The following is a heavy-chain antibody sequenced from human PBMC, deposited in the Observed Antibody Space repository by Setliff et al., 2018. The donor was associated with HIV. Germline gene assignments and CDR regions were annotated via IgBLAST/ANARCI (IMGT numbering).Heavy chain of an antibody. CDR3: ARVRLYNAALDY. J-gene: IGHJ4*02. D-gene: IGHD3-10*01. CDR1: GFTFITST. CDR2: ISSSGSYI. Sequence: PGGSLRLSCAVSGFTFITSTMNWVRQAPGKGLEWVASISSSGSYIHFADSVKGRFTISRDNAKNSQYLLMNSLRPEDTAVYYCARVRLYNAALDYWGQGTLVTVSS. V-gene: IGHV3-21*01.